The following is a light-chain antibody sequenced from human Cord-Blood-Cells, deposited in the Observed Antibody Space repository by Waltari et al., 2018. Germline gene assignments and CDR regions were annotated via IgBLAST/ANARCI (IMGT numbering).Light chain of an antibody. CDR1: QSVGSY. V-gene: IGKV3-11*01. Sequence: EIVLTQSPATLSLSPGERATLSRRARQSVGSYFAWYQQKPGQAPRLRIYDASHRATGIPARFSGSGSGTDFTLTISRLEPEDFAVYYCQQRSNWRTFGQGTKVEIK. J-gene: IGKJ1*01. CDR2: DAS. CDR3: QQRSNWRT.